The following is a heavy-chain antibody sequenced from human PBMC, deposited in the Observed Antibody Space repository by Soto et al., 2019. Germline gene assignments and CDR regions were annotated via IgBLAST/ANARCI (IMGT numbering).Heavy chain of an antibody. J-gene: IGHJ4*02. CDR1: GFTLRSYW. D-gene: IGHD1-1*01. Sequence: AGSLRLSCAASGFTLRSYWMHCVRQAPGKGLVWVSRINDYGTTINYAESVEGRFTISRDDAKSEVYLQMNNLRAEDTAVHYCARGGLEPFDYWGQGALVTVS. CDR2: INDYGTTI. V-gene: IGHV3-74*01. CDR3: ARGGLEPFDY.